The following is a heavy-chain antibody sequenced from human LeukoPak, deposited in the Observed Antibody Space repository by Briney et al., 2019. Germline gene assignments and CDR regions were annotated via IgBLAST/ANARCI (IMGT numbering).Heavy chain of an antibody. D-gene: IGHD3-22*01. Sequence: HPGGSLRLSCAASGFTVSSNYMSWVRQAPGKGLEWVSVIYSGGSTYYADSVKGRFTISRDNSKNTLYLQMNSLRAEDTAVYYCARESMDSSGYYHYWGQGTLVTVSS. J-gene: IGHJ4*02. CDR3: ARESMDSSGYYHY. V-gene: IGHV3-66*01. CDR1: GFTVSSNY. CDR2: IYSGGST.